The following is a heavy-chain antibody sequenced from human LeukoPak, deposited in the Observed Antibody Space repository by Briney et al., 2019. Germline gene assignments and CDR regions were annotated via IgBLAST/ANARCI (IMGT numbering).Heavy chain of an antibody. CDR2: INPNSGGT. J-gene: IGHJ3*02. CDR3: ARTAMVSVFSI. V-gene: IGHV1-2*02. D-gene: IGHD5-18*01. Sequence: ASVKVSCKASGYTFTGYYMHWVRQAPGQGLEWMGWINPNSGGTYYAQKFQGRVTMTSDTSISSAYMELSRLRSDDRAVYYCARTAMVSVFSIWGQGTMVTVSS. CDR1: GYTFTGYY.